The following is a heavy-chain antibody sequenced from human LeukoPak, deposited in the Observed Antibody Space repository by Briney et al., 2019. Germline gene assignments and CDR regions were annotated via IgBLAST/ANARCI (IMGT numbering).Heavy chain of an antibody. J-gene: IGHJ3*02. Sequence: GSLRLSCAASGFTFSDYYMSWVRQPPGKGLEWIGEIYHSGSTNYNPSLKSRVTISVDKSKNQFSLKLSSVTAADTAVYYCARYCSGGSCYSAFDIWGQGTMVTVSS. V-gene: IGHV4-4*02. D-gene: IGHD2-15*01. CDR2: IYHSGST. CDR3: ARYCSGGSCYSAFDI. CDR1: GFTFSDYY.